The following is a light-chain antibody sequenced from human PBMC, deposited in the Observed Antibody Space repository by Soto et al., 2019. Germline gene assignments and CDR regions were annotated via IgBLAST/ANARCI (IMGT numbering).Light chain of an antibody. J-gene: IGKJ1*01. CDR1: QSISSW. CDR3: QQYNSYPWT. Sequence: DIQMTQSPSTLSASVGERVTITCRASQSISSWLAWYQQKPGQAPKLLIYDASTLESGVPSSFSGSGSGTEFTLTISSLQPDDFATYYCQQYNSYPWTFGQGTKVEIQ. V-gene: IGKV1-5*01. CDR2: DAS.